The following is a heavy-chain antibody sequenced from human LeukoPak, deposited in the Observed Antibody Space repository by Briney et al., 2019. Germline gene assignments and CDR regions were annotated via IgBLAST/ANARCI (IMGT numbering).Heavy chain of an antibody. D-gene: IGHD4-17*01. Sequence: GGSLRLSCAVSGFTFDDYAMHWVRQVPGKGLEWVSGINWNSDSIGYADSVKGRFTTSRDNAKNSLYLQMNSLRAEDTAVYYCARGGYGAYMGWGQGMLVTVSS. CDR3: ARGGYGAYMG. J-gene: IGHJ4*02. CDR1: GFTFDDYA. V-gene: IGHV3-9*01. CDR2: INWNSDSI.